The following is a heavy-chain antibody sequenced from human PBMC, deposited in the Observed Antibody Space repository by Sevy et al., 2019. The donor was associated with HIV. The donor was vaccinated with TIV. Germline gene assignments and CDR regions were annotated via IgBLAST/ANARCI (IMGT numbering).Heavy chain of an antibody. J-gene: IGHJ4*02. CDR3: AKGYGSGSPPYY. CDR1: GFIFNSYT. V-gene: IGHV3-23*01. Sequence: GGSLRLSCAASGFIFNSYTMNWVRQAPGKGLEWVSAISGSGGTTYYADSVKGRFTISRDNSKKKVDLQMNSLTVEDTAVYYCAKGYGSGSPPYYWGQRTLVTVSS. D-gene: IGHD3-10*01. CDR2: ISGSGGTT.